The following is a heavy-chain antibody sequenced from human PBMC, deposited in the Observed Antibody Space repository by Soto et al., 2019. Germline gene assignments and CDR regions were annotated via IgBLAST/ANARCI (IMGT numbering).Heavy chain of an antibody. CDR2: ISGGGEDT. J-gene: IGHJ4*02. V-gene: IGHV3-23*01. Sequence: PGGSLRLSCAASGFTFSSYAMNWVRQVPGKGLECVSAISGGGEDTSYADSVKGRFTVSRDNSRNTLYLQMNSLRAEDTAVYYCASRPRQQHLDYWGQGTLVTVSS. CDR3: ASRPRQQHLDY. D-gene: IGHD6-13*01. CDR1: GFTFSSYA.